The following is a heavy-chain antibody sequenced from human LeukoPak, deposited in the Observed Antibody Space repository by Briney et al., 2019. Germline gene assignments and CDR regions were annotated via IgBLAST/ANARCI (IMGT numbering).Heavy chain of an antibody. CDR2: IRFDGSNK. Sequence: GGSLRLSCAASGFTFSSYGMHWVRQAPGKGLEWVAFIRFDGSNKYYADSVKGRFTISRDNSQNTLFLQMNSLRAEDTAVYYCAKGSAYYDSSGYSIDYWGQGTLVTVSS. CDR1: GFTFSSYG. J-gene: IGHJ4*02. D-gene: IGHD3-22*01. V-gene: IGHV3-30*02. CDR3: AKGSAYYDSSGYSIDY.